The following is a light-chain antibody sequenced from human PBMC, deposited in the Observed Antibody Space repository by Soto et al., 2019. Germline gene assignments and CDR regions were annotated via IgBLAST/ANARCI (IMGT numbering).Light chain of an antibody. CDR1: QSLSFN. Sequence: EIVMTQSPATLSVSPGERATLSCRASQSLSFNLAWYQQKPGQAPRLLIYGASTRATGIPARFSGSGSGTEFTLTISSLQSEDFAVYYCQQYNNWPITFGQGTRLEI. V-gene: IGKV3-15*01. CDR2: GAS. J-gene: IGKJ5*01. CDR3: QQYNNWPIT.